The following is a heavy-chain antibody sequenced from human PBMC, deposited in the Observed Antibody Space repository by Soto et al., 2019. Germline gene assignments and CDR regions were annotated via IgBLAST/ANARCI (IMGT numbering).Heavy chain of an antibody. Sequence: PSETLSLTCAVSGYSISSGYYWGWIRQTPGKGLEWIASIYHSGSTYYNPSLKSRVTISVDTSKNQFSLKLTSVTAADTAVYYCARSPRRVQGYFQHWGQGTLVTVSS. CDR3: ARSPRRVQGYFQH. V-gene: IGHV4-38-2*01. CDR1: GYSISSGYY. J-gene: IGHJ1*01. CDR2: IYHSGST.